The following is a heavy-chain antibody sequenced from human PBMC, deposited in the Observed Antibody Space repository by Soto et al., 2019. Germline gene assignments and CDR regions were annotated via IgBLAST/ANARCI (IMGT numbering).Heavy chain of an antibody. CDR3: ASCWVAVNWFDP. Sequence: PSETLSLTCTVPGGSISSSSYYWGWIRQPPGEGLEWIGSIYYSGSTYYNPSLKSRVTISVDTSKNQFSLKLSSVTAADTAVYYCASCWVAVNWFDPWGQRTLVTVSS. J-gene: IGHJ5*02. D-gene: IGHD6-19*01. CDR2: IYYSGST. V-gene: IGHV4-39*01. CDR1: GGSISSSSYY.